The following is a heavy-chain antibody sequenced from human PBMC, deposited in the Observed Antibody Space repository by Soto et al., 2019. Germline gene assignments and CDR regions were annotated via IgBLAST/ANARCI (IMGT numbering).Heavy chain of an antibody. Sequence: GGSLRLSCAASGFTFSSYSMNWVRQAPGKGLEWVSSISRSSSCIYYADSVKGRFTISRDNAKNSLYLQMNSLRAEDTAVYYCARSGVGVVSWYYFDYWGQGTLVTVSS. CDR1: GFTFSSYS. D-gene: IGHD6-13*01. J-gene: IGHJ4*02. V-gene: IGHV3-21*01. CDR3: ARSGVGVVSWYYFDY. CDR2: ISRSSSCI.